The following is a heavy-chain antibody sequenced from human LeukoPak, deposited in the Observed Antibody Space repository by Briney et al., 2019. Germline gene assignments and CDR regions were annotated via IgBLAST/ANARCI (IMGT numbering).Heavy chain of an antibody. J-gene: IGHJ4*02. D-gene: IGHD4-11*01. CDR1: GFTFSIHG. Sequence: GGSLRLSCAASGFTFSIHGMNWVRQAPGKGLEWVSGISPSGDTTYYADSVKGRFTVSRDNSKNTLYLQMNSLRAEDTAVYYCAKGIRLGDYRYWGQGTLVTVSS. CDR3: AKGIRLGDYRY. V-gene: IGHV3-23*01. CDR2: ISPSGDTT.